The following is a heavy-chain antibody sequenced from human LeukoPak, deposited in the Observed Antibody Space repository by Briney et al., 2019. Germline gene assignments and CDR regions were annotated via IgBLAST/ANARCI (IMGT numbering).Heavy chain of an antibody. Sequence: GGSLRLSCAASGFTFSSYGIHWVRQAPGKGLEWVAFIRYDGSNKYYADSAKGRFTISRDNSKNTLYLQMNSLRAEDTAVYYCARSGLRFLEWSNEYYYYYMDVWGKGTTVTVSS. D-gene: IGHD3-3*01. CDR2: IRYDGSNK. J-gene: IGHJ6*03. CDR3: ARSGLRFLEWSNEYYYYYMDV. CDR1: GFTFSSYG. V-gene: IGHV3-30*02.